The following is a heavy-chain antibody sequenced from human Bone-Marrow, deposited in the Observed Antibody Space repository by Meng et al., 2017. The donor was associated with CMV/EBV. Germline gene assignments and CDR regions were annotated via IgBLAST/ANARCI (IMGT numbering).Heavy chain of an antibody. V-gene: IGHV3-30*02. D-gene: IGHD5-24*01. Sequence: GESLKISCAASGFTFSSYGMHWVRQAPGKGLEWVAFIRYDGSNKYYADSVKGRFTFSRDNSRNTLYLQMNGLRNVDTGVYFCARSRGRDKMGLAFDMWGQATAVTVSS. J-gene: IGHJ3*02. CDR1: GFTFSSYG. CDR3: ARSRGRDKMGLAFDM. CDR2: IRYDGSNK.